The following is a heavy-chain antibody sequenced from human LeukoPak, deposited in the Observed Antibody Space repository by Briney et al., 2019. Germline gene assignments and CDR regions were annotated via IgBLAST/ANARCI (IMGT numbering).Heavy chain of an antibody. Sequence: GGSLRLSCAVSGFTVSSNYMTWVRQAPGKGLEWVSVIYSGGSIYYADSVKGRFTISRAISKNTLDLQLNSLRAEATAVYYCASGKETAMAQGYWGQGTLVTVSS. CDR3: ASGKETAMAQGY. CDR1: GFTVSSNY. J-gene: IGHJ4*02. CDR2: IYSGGSI. D-gene: IGHD5-18*01. V-gene: IGHV3-53*01.